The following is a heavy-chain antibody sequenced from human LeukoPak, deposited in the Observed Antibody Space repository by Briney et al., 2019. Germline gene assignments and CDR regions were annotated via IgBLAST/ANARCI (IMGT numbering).Heavy chain of an antibody. CDR1: GYTFTAYY. Sequence: GASVKVSCKASGYTFTAYYMHWVRQAPGQGLEWMGWINPNSGGTNYAQKFQGRVTMTRDTSISTAYMELSRLRSDDTAVYYCARDRAGAAAGTVYWGQGTLVTVSS. CDR3: ARDRAGAAAGTVY. J-gene: IGHJ4*02. CDR2: INPNSGGT. V-gene: IGHV1-2*02. D-gene: IGHD6-13*01.